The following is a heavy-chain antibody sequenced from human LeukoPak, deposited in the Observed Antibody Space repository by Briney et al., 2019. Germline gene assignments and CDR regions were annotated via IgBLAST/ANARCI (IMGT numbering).Heavy chain of an antibody. V-gene: IGHV3-48*03. CDR2: ISRSGTTI. CDR3: ARDPGGAGGPFDY. J-gene: IGHJ4*02. CDR1: GFTFRCYE. Sequence: GGSLRLSCVASGFTFRCYEMNWVRQAPGKGLEWVSYISRSGTTIYYADSVKGRFTISRDSSKNSLYLQMNSLRAEDTAVYFCARDPGGAGGPFDYWGPGTLVTVSS. D-gene: IGHD3-10*01.